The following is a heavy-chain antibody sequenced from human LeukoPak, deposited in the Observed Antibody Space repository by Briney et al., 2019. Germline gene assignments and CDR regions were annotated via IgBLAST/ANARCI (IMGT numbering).Heavy chain of an antibody. Sequence: SVKVSCKASGGTFSSYAISWVRQAPGQGLEWMGRIIPIFGTANYAQKFQGRVTITADKSTSTAYMELSSLRSEDTAVYYCARDSGPPGSPRGTYYYYYYMDVWGKGTTVTVSS. CDR1: GGTFSSYA. J-gene: IGHJ6*03. V-gene: IGHV1-69*06. CDR3: ARDSGPPGSPRGTYYYYYYMDV. CDR2: IIPIFGTA. D-gene: IGHD1-14*01.